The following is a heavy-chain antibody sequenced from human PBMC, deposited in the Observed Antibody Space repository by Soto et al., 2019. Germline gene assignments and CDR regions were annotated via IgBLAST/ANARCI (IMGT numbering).Heavy chain of an antibody. CDR2: INAGNGNT. D-gene: IGHD3-22*01. CDR3: ARSYYDSSGYYSYYFDY. CDR1: GYTFTSYA. V-gene: IGHV1-3*01. Sequence: ASVKVSCKASGYTFTSYAMHWVRQAPGQRLEWMGWINAGNGNTKYSQKFQGRVTITRDTSASTAYMELSSLRSEDTAVYYCARSYYDSSGYYSYYFDYWGQGALVTVSS. J-gene: IGHJ4*02.